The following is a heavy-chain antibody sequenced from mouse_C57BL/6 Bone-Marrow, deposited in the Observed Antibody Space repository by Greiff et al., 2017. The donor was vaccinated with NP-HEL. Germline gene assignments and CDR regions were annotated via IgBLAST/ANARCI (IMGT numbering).Heavy chain of an antibody. CDR1: GYTFTSYG. Sequence: QVQLQQSGAELARPGASVKLSCKASGYTFTSYGISWVKQRTGQGLEWIGEIYPRSGNTYYNEKFKGKATLTADKSSSTAYMELRSLTSEDSAVYFCARELRLREDWFAYWGQGTLVTVSA. V-gene: IGHV1-81*01. CDR3: ARELRLREDWFAY. CDR2: IYPRSGNT. D-gene: IGHD3-2*02. J-gene: IGHJ3*01.